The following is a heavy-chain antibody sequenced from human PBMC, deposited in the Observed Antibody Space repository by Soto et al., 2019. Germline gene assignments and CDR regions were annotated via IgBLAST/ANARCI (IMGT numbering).Heavy chain of an antibody. V-gene: IGHV1-2*02. CDR2: INPKNGDT. Sequence: GASVKVSCKASAYTFSDSYIHWVRQAPGQGLEWMGLINPKNGDTKYAQKFQGRVTMTRDTSINTAYMELSRLTSDDTAVYYCARSYSSGWNWFDPWGQGTQVTVSS. CDR1: AYTFSDSY. D-gene: IGHD6-25*01. CDR3: ARSYSSGWNWFDP. J-gene: IGHJ5*02.